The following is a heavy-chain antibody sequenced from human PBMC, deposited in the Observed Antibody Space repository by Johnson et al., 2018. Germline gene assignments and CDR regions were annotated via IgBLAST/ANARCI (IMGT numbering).Heavy chain of an antibody. CDR3: STTYYPDTPVSFVI. D-gene: IGHD3-22*01. CDR2: IKSKAYGETT. V-gene: IGHV3-15*07. CDR1: GFTFTNAW. J-gene: IGHJ3*02. Sequence: VQLVESGGGLVKSGGSLRLSCAASGFTFTNAWMNWVRQAPGKGLEWVGRIKSKAYGETTDYAAPVRGRFTISRDDSKNTLYLQINSLEIDDTAVYNCSTTYYPDTPVSFVIWGQGTMVTVSS.